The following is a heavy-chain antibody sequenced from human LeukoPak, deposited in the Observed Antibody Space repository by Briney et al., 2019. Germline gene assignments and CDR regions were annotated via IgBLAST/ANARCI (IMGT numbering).Heavy chain of an antibody. J-gene: IGHJ4*02. V-gene: IGHV1-69*13. CDR3: GSVNYSDSSGNYRLDY. Sequence: SVKVSCKASGGAFNSFAISWVRQAPGQGLEWMGVIIPVFGTSNYAQKFQGRVAITADESTATAYMELTSLRSEDTALYYCGSVNYSDSSGNYRLDYWGQGTLVTVSS. CDR2: IIPVFGTS. CDR1: GGAFNSFA. D-gene: IGHD3-22*01.